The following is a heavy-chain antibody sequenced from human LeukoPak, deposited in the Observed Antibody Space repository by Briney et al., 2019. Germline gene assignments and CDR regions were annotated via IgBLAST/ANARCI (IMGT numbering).Heavy chain of an antibody. J-gene: IGHJ4*02. V-gene: IGHV3-48*02. D-gene: IGHD5-24*01. CDR3: ARAAYNAADY. CDR2: ISSSSGTI. CDR1: GFTFSSYS. Sequence: GGSLRLSCAASGFTFSSYSMHWVRQTPGKGLEWVSYISSSSGTIYYADSVKGRFTISRDNAKNSLYLQMNSLRDEDTAVYYCARAAYNAADYWGQGTLVTVSS.